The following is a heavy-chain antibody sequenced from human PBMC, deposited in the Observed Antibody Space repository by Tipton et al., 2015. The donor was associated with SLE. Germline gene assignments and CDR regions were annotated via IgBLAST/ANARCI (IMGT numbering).Heavy chain of an antibody. CDR3: ANNRGVATVPGDY. V-gene: IGHV3-30*02. CDR2: IRYDGSNN. J-gene: IGHJ4*02. CDR1: GFTFSSYG. D-gene: IGHD3-10*01. Sequence: SLRLSCAASGFTFSSYGMHWVRQAPGKGLEWVAFIRYDGSNNYDADSVKGRFTISRDNSKNTLYLQMNNLRSEDTALYYCANNRGVATVPGDYWGQGTLVSVSS.